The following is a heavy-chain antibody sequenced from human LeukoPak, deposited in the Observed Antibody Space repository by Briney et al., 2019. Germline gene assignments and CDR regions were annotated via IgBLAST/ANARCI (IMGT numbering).Heavy chain of an antibody. CDR3: ARHGSRGALLSAFDI. CDR2: INHSGST. D-gene: IGHD2/OR15-2a*01. V-gene: IGHV4-34*01. J-gene: IGHJ3*02. CDR1: GGSFSGYY. Sequence: SETLSLTCAVYGGSFSGYYWSWIRQPPGKGLEWIGEINHSGSTNYNPSLKSRVTISVDTSKNQFSLKLSSVTAADTAVYYCARHGSRGALLSAFDIWGQGTMVTVSS.